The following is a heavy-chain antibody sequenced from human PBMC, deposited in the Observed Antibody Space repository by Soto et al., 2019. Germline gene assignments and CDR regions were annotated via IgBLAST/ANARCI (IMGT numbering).Heavy chain of an antibody. J-gene: IGHJ6*03. Sequence: EVQLVESGGGLVKPGGSLRLSCAASGFTFSNAWMSWVRQAPGKGLEWVGRIKSKTDGGTTDYAAPVKGRFTISIDDSKIPLCVQFNSLITEDTAVSYCTTNGDRGVIVTDYYYYMDDWGKGTTVTVSS. CDR1: GFTFSNAW. CDR2: IKSKTDGGTT. CDR3: TTNGDRGVIVTDYYYYMDD. V-gene: IGHV3-15*01. D-gene: IGHD3-16*02.